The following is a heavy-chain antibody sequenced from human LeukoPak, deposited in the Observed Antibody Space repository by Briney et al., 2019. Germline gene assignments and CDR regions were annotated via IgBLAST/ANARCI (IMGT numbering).Heavy chain of an antibody. CDR1: GFTFSSYA. D-gene: IGHD3-10*01. CDR2: ISGSGGST. J-gene: IGHJ6*03. Sequence: GGSLRLSCAASGFTFSSYAMSWVRQAPGKGLEWVSAISGSGGSTYYADSVKGRFTISRDNSKNTLYLQMNSLRAEDTAVYYCAKFGGSGSYYNEPTTGYYYMDVWGKGTTVTVSS. CDR3: AKFGGSGSYYNEPTTGYYYMDV. V-gene: IGHV3-23*01.